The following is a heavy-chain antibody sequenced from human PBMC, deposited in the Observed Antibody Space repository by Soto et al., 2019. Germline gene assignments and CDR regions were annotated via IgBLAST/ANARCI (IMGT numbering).Heavy chain of an antibody. Sequence: ASVKVPCKASGYTFTSYGISWVRQAPGQGLEWMGWISAYNGNTNYAQKLQGRVTMTTDTSTSTAYMELRSLRSDDTAVYYCARDHNYYGSGSYLNYWGQGTLVTVSS. CDR3: ARDHNYYGSGSYLNY. CDR1: GYTFTSYG. D-gene: IGHD3-10*01. J-gene: IGHJ4*02. CDR2: ISAYNGNT. V-gene: IGHV1-18*01.